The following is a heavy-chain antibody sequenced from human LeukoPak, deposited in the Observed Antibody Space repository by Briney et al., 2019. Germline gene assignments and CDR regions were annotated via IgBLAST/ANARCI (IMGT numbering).Heavy chain of an antibody. J-gene: IGHJ2*01. V-gene: IGHV4-30-4*08. Sequence: SETLSLTCTVSGGSISSGDYYWSWIRQPPGKGLEWIGYIYYSGSTYYNPSLKSRVTLSVDTSKNQFSLKLSSVTAADTAVYYCARDWGLGGCSSTSCYPYWYFDLWGRGTLVTVSS. CDR3: ARDWGLGGCSSTSCYPYWYFDL. CDR1: GGSISSGDYY. D-gene: IGHD2-2*01. CDR2: IYYSGST.